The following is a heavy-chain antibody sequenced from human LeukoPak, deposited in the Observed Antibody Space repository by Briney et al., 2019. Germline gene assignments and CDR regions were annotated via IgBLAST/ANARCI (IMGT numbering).Heavy chain of an antibody. D-gene: IGHD6-6*01. CDR1: GFTFSSYA. V-gene: IGHV3-30-3*01. J-gene: IGHJ4*02. Sequence: PGGSLRLSCAASGFTFSSYAMHWVRQAPGKGLEWVAVISYDGSNKYYADSVKGRLTISRDNSKNTLYLQMNSLRAEDTAVYYCARERIAARRGYFDYWGQGTLVTVSS. CDR2: ISYDGSNK. CDR3: ARERIAARRGYFDY.